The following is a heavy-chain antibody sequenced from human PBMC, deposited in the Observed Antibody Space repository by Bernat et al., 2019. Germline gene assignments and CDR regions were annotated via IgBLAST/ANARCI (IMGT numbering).Heavy chain of an antibody. J-gene: IGHJ4*02. CDR3: ARGRGDYVWGSYRYTSHFDY. CDR1: GGSFSGYY. D-gene: IGHD3-16*02. CDR2: INHSGST. Sequence: QVQLQQWGAGLLKPSETLSLTCAVYGGSFSGYYWSWIRQPPGKGLEWIGEINHSGSTNYNPSLKSRVTISVDTSKKQFSLKLSSVTAADTAVYYCARGRGDYVWGSYRYTSHFDYWGQGTLVTVSS. V-gene: IGHV4-34*01.